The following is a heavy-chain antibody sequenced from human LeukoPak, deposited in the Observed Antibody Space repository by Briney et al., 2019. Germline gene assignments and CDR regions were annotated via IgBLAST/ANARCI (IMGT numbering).Heavy chain of an antibody. CDR1: GGSISNYH. CDR2: IHTSGST. J-gene: IGHJ4*02. Sequence: PSETLSLTRTVSGGSISNYHWTWIRQPAGKGLEWIGQIHTSGSTNYNPPLKSRVTMSIDTPENQVSLTIRSVTAADTAVYYCARRGISSGWSFDFWGQGALVTVSS. V-gene: IGHV4-4*07. CDR3: ARRGISSGWSFDF. D-gene: IGHD6-19*01.